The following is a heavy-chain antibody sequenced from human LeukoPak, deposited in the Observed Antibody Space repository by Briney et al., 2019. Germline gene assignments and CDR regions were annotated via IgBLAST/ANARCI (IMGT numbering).Heavy chain of an antibody. V-gene: IGHV3-66*02. CDR2: IYSGGST. CDR3: ARVRPPGYYDSSDYTFDY. CDR1: GYIVSSNY. Sequence: SGGSLRLSFAASGYIVSSNYMSWVRQAPAKGLEWVSVIYSGGSTYYADSVKGRLTISRDNSKHPPYLQTHRMRAEATAVYYCARVRPPGYYDSSDYTFDYWGQGPLVTVSS. J-gene: IGHJ4*02. D-gene: IGHD3-22*01.